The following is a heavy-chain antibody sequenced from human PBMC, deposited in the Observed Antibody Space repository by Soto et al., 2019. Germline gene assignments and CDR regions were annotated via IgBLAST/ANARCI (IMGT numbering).Heavy chain of an antibody. J-gene: IGHJ6*02. V-gene: IGHV3-48*03. D-gene: IGHD6-13*01. CDR1: GFTFSSYE. CDR3: ARDRIAAAGAYYYGMDV. CDR2: ISSSGSTI. Sequence: EVQLVESGGGLVQPGGSLRLSCAASGFTFSSYEMNWVRQAPGKGLEWVSYISSSGSTIYYADSVKGRFTISRDNAKNSLYLQINSLRAEDTAVYYYARDRIAAAGAYYYGMDVWGQGTTVTVSS.